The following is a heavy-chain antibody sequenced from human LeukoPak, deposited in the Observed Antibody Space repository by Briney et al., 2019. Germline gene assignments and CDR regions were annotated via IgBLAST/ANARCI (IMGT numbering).Heavy chain of an antibody. D-gene: IGHD3-22*01. CDR3: ARADGRGGYYDSSGYYGY. CDR2: INGDGSST. V-gene: IGHV3-74*01. Sequence: AGGSLRLSCAASGFTVSSNYMSWVRQAPGKGLVWVSRINGDGSSTSYADSVKGRFTISRDNAKNTLYLQMNSLRAEDTAVYYCARADGRGGYYDSSGYYGYWGQGTLVTVSS. J-gene: IGHJ4*02. CDR1: GFTVSSNY.